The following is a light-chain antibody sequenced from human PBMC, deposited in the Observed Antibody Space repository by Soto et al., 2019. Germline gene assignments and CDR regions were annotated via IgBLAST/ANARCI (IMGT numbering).Light chain of an antibody. CDR1: HGVSNW. V-gene: IGKV1-12*01. CDR3: QEANTFPFT. J-gene: IGKJ3*01. Sequence: DIQMTQSPSSVSASVGDRVTIACRASHGVSNWLAWYQQKPGKAPKLLIYAASRLQSGVPSRFSGSGSGTNFTLTISSLQPEDFATYYCQEANTFPFTFGPGTTVDIK. CDR2: AAS.